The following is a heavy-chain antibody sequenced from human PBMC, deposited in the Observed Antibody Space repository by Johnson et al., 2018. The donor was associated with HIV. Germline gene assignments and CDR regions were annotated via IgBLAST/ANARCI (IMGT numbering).Heavy chain of an antibody. D-gene: IGHD5-12*01. CDR2: IFNSGTT. J-gene: IGHJ3*02. CDR1: GFTVSTSY. CDR3: ARAELGGYDEGAFDI. Sequence: VQLVESGGGLVQPGGSLRLSCAVSGFTVSTSYMTWVRQAPGKGLDWVAVIFNSGTTYYADSVKGRFIISRDNSKNTLYLQMNSLRAEDTAVYYCARAELGGYDEGAFDIWGQGTMVTVSS. V-gene: IGHV3-66*01.